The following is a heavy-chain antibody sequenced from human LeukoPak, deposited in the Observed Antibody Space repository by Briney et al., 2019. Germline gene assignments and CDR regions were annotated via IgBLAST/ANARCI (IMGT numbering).Heavy chain of an antibody. J-gene: IGHJ6*03. V-gene: IGHV3-33*01. CDR3: ARDASSSPWRARDSYYMDV. Sequence: GGSLRLSCAASGFTFSSYGMHWVRQAPGKGLEWVAFIWYDGSNKYYADSVKGRFTISRDNAKNSVYLQMNSLRAEDTAVYYCARDASSSPWRARDSYYMDVWGKGTTVTVSS. CDR1: GFTFSSYG. CDR2: IWYDGSNK. D-gene: IGHD6-6*01.